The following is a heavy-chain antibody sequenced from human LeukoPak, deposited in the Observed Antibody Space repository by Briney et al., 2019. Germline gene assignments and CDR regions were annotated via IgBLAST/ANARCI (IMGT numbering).Heavy chain of an antibody. D-gene: IGHD2-2*01. Sequence: GGSLRLSCAASGFTFDDYAMHWVRQAPGKGPEWVSGISWNSGSIGYADSVKGRFTISRDNAKNSLYLQMNSLRAEDTALYYCAKGGGTSRQYYMDVWGKGTTVTVSS. CDR3: AKGGGTSRQYYMDV. J-gene: IGHJ6*03. CDR1: GFTFDDYA. V-gene: IGHV3-9*01. CDR2: ISWNSGSI.